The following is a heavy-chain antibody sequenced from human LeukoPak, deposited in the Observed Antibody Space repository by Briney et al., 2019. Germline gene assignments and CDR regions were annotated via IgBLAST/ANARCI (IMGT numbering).Heavy chain of an antibody. V-gene: IGHV1-69*05. J-gene: IGHJ2*01. D-gene: IGHD2-21*02. CDR3: ARDWGDSTAHWYFDL. Sequence: ASVKVSCKASGYTFTGYYMHWVRQAPGQGLEWMGRIIPIFGTANYAQKFQGRVTITTDESTSTAYMELSSLRSEDTAVYYCARDWGDSTAHWYFDLWGRGTLVTVSS. CDR2: IIPIFGTA. CDR1: GYTFTGYY.